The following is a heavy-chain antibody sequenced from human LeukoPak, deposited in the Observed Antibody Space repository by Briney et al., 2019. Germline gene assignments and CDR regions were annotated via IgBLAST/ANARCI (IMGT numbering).Heavy chain of an antibody. J-gene: IGHJ4*02. CDR3: ARTGYSYGLEFDY. CDR2: INYSGST. CDR1: SESFSGYF. V-gene: IGHV4-34*01. Sequence: SETLSLTCAIYSESFSGYFWSWIRQPPGKGLEWIGEINYSGSTNYNPSLKSRVTISVDTSKNQFSLKLSSVTAADTAVYYCARTGYSYGLEFDYWGQGTLVTVSS. D-gene: IGHD5-18*01.